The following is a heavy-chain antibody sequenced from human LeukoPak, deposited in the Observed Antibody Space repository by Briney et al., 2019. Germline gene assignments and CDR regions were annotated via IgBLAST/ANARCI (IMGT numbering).Heavy chain of an antibody. CDR3: VRSMYYYDSSGSNWFDP. CDR2: IKSKTDGGTT. CDR1: GFTFSNDW. V-gene: IGHV3-15*01. D-gene: IGHD3-22*01. J-gene: IGHJ5*02. Sequence: GGSLRLSCAASGFTFSNDWMSWVRQAPGKGLEWVGRIKSKTDGGTTDYAAPVKGRFTISRDDSKNTLYLQMSSLKTEDTAVYYCVRSMYYYDSSGSNWFDPWGQGTLVTVSS.